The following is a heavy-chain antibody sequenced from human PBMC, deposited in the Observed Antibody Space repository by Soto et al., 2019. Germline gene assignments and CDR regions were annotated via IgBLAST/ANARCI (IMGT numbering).Heavy chain of an antibody. D-gene: IGHD2-15*01. CDR3: AKDCFSCCSGYPDAFDF. CDR2: ISGSGGST. CDR1: GFTFSSYA. Sequence: GGSLRLSCAASGFTFSSYAMSWVRQAPGKGLEWVSAISGSGGSTYYADSVKGRFTISRDNSKNTLYLQMNSLRAEDTAVYYCAKDCFSCCSGYPDAFDFWGQGTMVTVS. V-gene: IGHV3-23*01. J-gene: IGHJ3*01.